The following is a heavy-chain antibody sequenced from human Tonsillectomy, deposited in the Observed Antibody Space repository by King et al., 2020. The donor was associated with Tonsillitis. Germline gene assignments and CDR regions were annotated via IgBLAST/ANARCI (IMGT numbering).Heavy chain of an antibody. CDR2: SNHSGSA. CDR1: DGSFSGYY. J-gene: IGHJ4*02. D-gene: IGHD2-21*01. V-gene: IGHV4-34*01. CDR3: ATTSYWGGPFDS. Sequence: VQLQQWGAGLLKPSETLSLTCAVYDGSFSGYYWSWFRQPPGKGLDWIGESNHSGSANYNPSLESRITVSVDTSKNQFSLKLTSVTAADTAVYYCATTSYWGGPFDSWGQGTLVTVSS.